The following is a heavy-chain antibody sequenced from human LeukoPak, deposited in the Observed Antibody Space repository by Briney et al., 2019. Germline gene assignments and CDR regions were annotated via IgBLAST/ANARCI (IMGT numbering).Heavy chain of an antibody. Sequence: GSLRLSCAASGFTFSAHWMSWVRQAPGKGLEWIGTVYDVGFSHYNPSLSSRTTIVLDTSKNHFSLKMTSVIAADTAVYYCARGGSWRETHYWGQGVLVTVSS. CDR3: ARGGSWRETHY. CDR2: VYDVGFS. D-gene: IGHD5-24*01. V-gene: IGHV4-34*10. CDR1: GFTFSAHW. J-gene: IGHJ4*02.